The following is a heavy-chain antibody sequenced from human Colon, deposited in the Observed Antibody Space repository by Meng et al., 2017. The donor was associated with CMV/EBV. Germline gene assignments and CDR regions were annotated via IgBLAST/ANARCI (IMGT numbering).Heavy chain of an antibody. Sequence: LSLTCAASGFTVSSNYMSWVRQAPGKGLEWVSVIYSGGSTYYADSVKGRFTISRDNSKNTLYLQMNSLRAEDTAVYYCARGFSSTPTFDPWGQGTLVTVSS. CDR2: IYSGGST. V-gene: IGHV3-66*02. D-gene: IGHD2-2*01. CDR1: GFTVSSNY. CDR3: ARGFSSTPTFDP. J-gene: IGHJ5*02.